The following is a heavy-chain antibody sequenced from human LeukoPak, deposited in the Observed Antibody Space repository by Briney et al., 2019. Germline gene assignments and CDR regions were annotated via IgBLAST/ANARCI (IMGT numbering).Heavy chain of an antibody. CDR3: ARTTAGSSYSYGTTKGWNRWFDP. D-gene: IGHD5-18*01. Sequence: GASVKVSCKASGYTFTSYGISWVRQAPGQGLEWMGWISAYNGNTSCAQKLQGRVTMTTDTSTSTAYMELRSLRSDDTAVYYCARTTAGSSYSYGTTKGWNRWFDPWGQGTLVTVSS. CDR2: ISAYNGNT. J-gene: IGHJ5*02. V-gene: IGHV1-18*01. CDR1: GYTFTSYG.